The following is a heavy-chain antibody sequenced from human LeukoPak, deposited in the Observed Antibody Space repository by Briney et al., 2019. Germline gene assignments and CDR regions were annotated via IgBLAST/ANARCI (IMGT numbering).Heavy chain of an antibody. CDR2: IYYSGST. CDR1: GGSISSYY. CDR3: AKDWVAARPLGPSYDY. V-gene: IGHV4-59*01. D-gene: IGHD6-6*01. Sequence: PSETLSLTCTVSGGSISSYYWSWIRQPPGKGLEWIGYIYYSGSTNYNPSLKSRVTISVDTSKNQFSLKLSSVTAADTAVYYCAKDWVAARPLGPSYDYWGQGTLVTVSS. J-gene: IGHJ4*02.